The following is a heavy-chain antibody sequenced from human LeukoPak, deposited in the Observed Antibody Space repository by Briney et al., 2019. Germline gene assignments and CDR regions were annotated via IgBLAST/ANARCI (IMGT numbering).Heavy chain of an antibody. Sequence: PSETLSLTCTVSGGSISSSSYYWGWIRQPPGKGLEWIGSIYYSGSTYYNPSLKSRVTISVDTSKNQFSLKLSSVTAADTAVYYCARVGAKYYYGSGSNGGTFDYWGQGTLVTVSS. CDR3: ARVGAKYYYGSGSNGGTFDY. V-gene: IGHV4-39*07. CDR1: GGSISSSSYY. J-gene: IGHJ4*02. CDR2: IYYSGST. D-gene: IGHD3-10*01.